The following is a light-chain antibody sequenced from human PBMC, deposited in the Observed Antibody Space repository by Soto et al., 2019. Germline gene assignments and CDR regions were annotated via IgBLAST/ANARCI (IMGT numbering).Light chain of an antibody. Sequence: EIVLTQSPDTLSLSPGDRATLSCRASQSISSYLAWYQQEPGQSPRLLIYDASNRATGIPARFSGSGSGTDFTLTISSLEPEDFAVYYCQQRSDWPPITFGQGTRLEI. V-gene: IGKV3-11*01. J-gene: IGKJ5*01. CDR2: DAS. CDR1: QSISSY. CDR3: QQRSDWPPIT.